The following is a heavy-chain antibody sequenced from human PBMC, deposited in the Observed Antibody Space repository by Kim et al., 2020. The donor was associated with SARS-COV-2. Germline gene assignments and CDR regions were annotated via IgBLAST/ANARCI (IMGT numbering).Heavy chain of an antibody. V-gene: IGHV3-23*01. CDR1: GFIFNNFA. CDR3: AKVTRGARTGNSFDY. CDR2: ISEAGRNT. Sequence: GGSLRLSCADSGFIFNNFAMSWVRQGPGKGLEWVSAISEAGRNTYYADSVRARFTISRDNAKNTLYIQMNNLRAEDTAGYYCAKVTRGARTGNSFDYWGQGTPVTVSS. J-gene: IGHJ4*02. D-gene: IGHD1-1*01.